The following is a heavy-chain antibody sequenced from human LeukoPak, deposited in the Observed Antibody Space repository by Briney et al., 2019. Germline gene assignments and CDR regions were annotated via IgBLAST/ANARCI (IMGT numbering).Heavy chain of an antibody. CDR2: ISAYNGNT. Sequence: GASVKVSCKASAHTFTSYGTSWVRQAPGQGLEWMGWISAYNGNTNYAQKLQGRVTMTTDTSTSTAYMELRSLRSDDTAVYYCARGVVGASFDYWGQGTLVTVSS. CDR3: ARGVVGASFDY. J-gene: IGHJ4*02. D-gene: IGHD1-26*01. CDR1: AHTFTSYG. V-gene: IGHV1-18*01.